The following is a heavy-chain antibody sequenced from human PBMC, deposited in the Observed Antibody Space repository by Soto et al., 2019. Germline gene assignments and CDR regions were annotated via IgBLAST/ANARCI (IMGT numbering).Heavy chain of an antibody. CDR3: AREGVGATAFDY. CDR1: GFTFSSYW. CDR2: INSDGSST. V-gene: IGHV3-74*01. J-gene: IGHJ4*02. D-gene: IGHD1-26*01. Sequence: EVQLVESGGGLVQPGGSLRLSCAASGFTFSSYWMHWVRQAPGKGLVWVSRINSDGSSTSYADSVKGRFTISRDNAKNKLYLQMNSLRAEDTAVYYCAREGVGATAFDYWGQGTLVTVSS.